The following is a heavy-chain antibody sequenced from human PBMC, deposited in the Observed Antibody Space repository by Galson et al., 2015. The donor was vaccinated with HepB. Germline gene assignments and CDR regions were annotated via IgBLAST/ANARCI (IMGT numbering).Heavy chain of an antibody. J-gene: IGHJ4*02. D-gene: IGHD6-13*01. CDR2: ISGNGGGS. CDR3: AKDWRRTYTSSRTLYFDY. V-gene: IGHV3-23*01. Sequence: SLRLSCAGSGFNFGDYAMSWVRQAPGKGLEWVSAISGNGGGSEYADSVKGRFTISRDNSKNTLYLQMNSLRAEDTAVYYCAKDWRRTYTSSRTLYFDYWGQGTLVSVSS. CDR1: GFNFGDYA.